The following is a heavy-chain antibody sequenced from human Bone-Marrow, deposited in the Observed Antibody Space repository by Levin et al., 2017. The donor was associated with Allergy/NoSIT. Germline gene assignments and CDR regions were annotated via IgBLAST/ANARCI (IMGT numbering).Heavy chain of an antibody. J-gene: IGHJ4*02. Sequence: GGSLRLSCAASGFTFSSYAMHWVRQAPGKGLEWVAVISYDGSNKYYADSVKGRFTISRDNSKNTLYLQMNSLRAEDTAVYYCARALVVVAATSQSWIQVPLDYWGQGTLVTVSS. CDR3: ARALVVVAATSQSWIQVPLDY. CDR2: ISYDGSNK. CDR1: GFTFSSYA. V-gene: IGHV3-30*04. D-gene: IGHD2-15*01.